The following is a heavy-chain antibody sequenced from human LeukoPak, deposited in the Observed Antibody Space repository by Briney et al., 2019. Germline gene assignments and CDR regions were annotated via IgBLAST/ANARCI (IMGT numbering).Heavy chain of an antibody. CDR1: GFSFSNAW. D-gene: IGHD3-16*01. CDR2: IKSKPDGGTT. V-gene: IGHV3-15*01. Sequence: GGSLRLSCAASGFSFSNAWMNWVRQAPGKGLEWLGRIKSKPDGGTTDYAAPVKGRFTISRDDSKSTVFLQINSLQTEDTAVYYCATGGYYFDYWGQGTLVTISS. CDR3: ATGGYYFDY. J-gene: IGHJ4*02.